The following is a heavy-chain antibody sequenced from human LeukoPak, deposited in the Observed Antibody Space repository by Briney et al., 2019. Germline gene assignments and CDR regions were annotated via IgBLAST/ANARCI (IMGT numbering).Heavy chain of an antibody. CDR2: IYSGDSDT. J-gene: IGHJ5*02. CDR1: GYSFTSYW. D-gene: IGHD4-23*01. CDR3: ASHECGGNNCFDP. Sequence: GESLKISCKGSGYSFTSYWIGRVRQMPGKGLEWMGIIYSGDSDTRYSPSFQGQVTISADKSISSAYLQWSSLKASDTAMYYCASHECGGNNCFDPWGQGTLVTVPS. V-gene: IGHV5-51*01.